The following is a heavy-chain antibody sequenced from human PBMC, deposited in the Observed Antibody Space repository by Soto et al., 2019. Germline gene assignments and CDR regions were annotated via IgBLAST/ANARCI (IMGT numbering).Heavy chain of an antibody. CDR1: AGSISSYY. CDR3: ARGGRGYSYTNWFDP. J-gene: IGHJ5*02. V-gene: IGHV4-59*01. D-gene: IGHD5-18*01. CDR2: IYYSGST. Sequence: XGTLALTFTVSAGSISSYYWSGIRQPPGKGLEWIGYIYYSGSTNYNPSLKSRVTISVDTSKNQFSLKLSSVTAADTAVYYCARGGRGYSYTNWFDPWGQGTLVTVSS.